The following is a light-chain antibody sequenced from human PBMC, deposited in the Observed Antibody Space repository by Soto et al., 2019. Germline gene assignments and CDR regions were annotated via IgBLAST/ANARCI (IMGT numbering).Light chain of an antibody. J-gene: IGKJ1*01. CDR1: QSVSSTY. CDR3: QQFGSSPRT. CDR2: GAS. V-gene: IGKV3-20*01. Sequence: EIVVTQSPGTLSLSPGERATLSVRASQSVSSTYLAWYQQKPGQAPRLLIYGASSRATGIPDRFSGSGSGTDFTLTISRLEPEDFAVYYCQQFGSSPRTFGQGTKVDI.